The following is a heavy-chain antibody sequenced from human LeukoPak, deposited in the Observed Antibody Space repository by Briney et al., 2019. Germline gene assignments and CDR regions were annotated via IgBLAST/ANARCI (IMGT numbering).Heavy chain of an antibody. CDR1: GFTFSSYG. CDR3: AKDGVRDIVVVPAAIGGWFDP. CDR2: IWYDGSNK. Sequence: GGSLRLSCAASGFTFSSYGMHWVRQAPGKGLEWVAVIWYDGSNKYYADSVKGRFTISRDNSKNTLYLQMNSLRAEDTAVYYCAKDGVRDIVVVPAAIGGWFDPWGQGTLVTVSS. D-gene: IGHD2-2*01. V-gene: IGHV3-33*06. J-gene: IGHJ5*02.